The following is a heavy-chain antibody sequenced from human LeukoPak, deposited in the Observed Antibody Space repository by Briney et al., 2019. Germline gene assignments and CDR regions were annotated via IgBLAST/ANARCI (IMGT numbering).Heavy chain of an antibody. D-gene: IGHD4-4*01. CDR3: AGGDYSNFPGRKYFQH. Sequence: PSETLSLTCTVSGGSISSGDYYWSWIRQPPGKGLEWIGYIYYSGSTYHNPSLKSRVTISVDTSKNQFSLKLSSVTAADTAVYYCAGGDYSNFPGRKYFQHWGQGTLVTVSS. CDR2: IYYSGST. CDR1: GGSISSGDYY. J-gene: IGHJ1*01. V-gene: IGHV4-30-4*01.